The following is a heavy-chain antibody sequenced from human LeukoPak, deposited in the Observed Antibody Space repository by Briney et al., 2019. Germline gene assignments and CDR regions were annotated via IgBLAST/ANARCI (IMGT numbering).Heavy chain of an antibody. J-gene: IGHJ4*02. Sequence: PGGSLRLSCAASGFTFSSYAMHWVRQAPGKGLEWVAVISYDGSNEYYADSVKGRFTISRDNSKNTLYLQMNSLRAEDTAVYYCARLLVRDYWGQGTLVTVSS. D-gene: IGHD6-13*01. V-gene: IGHV3-30-3*01. CDR1: GFTFSSYA. CDR2: ISYDGSNE. CDR3: ARLLVRDY.